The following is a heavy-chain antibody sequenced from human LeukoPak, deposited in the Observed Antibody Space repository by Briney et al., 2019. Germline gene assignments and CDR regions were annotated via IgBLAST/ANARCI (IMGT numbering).Heavy chain of an antibody. V-gene: IGHV4-59*12. CDR3: ARRALGYCSGGSCYPPYYYYYMDV. D-gene: IGHD2-15*01. CDR1: GGSISSYY. CDR2: IYYSGST. J-gene: IGHJ6*03. Sequence: SETLSLTCTVSGGSISSYYWSWIRQPPGKGLEWIGYIYYSGSTNYNPSLKSRVTISVDTPKNQFSLKLSSVTAADTAVYYCARRALGYCSGGSCYPPYYYYYMDVWGKGTTVTISS.